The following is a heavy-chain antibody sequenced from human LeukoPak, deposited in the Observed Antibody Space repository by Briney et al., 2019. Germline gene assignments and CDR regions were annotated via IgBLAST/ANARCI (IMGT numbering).Heavy chain of an antibody. V-gene: IGHV1-24*01. Sequence: ASVKVSCKVSGYTLTELSMHWVRQAPGKGLEWMGGFDPEDGETIYAQKFQGRVTMTEDTSTDTAYMELSSLGSEDTAVYYCATLPLSYDYVWGSYRQYYFDYWGQGTLVTVSS. J-gene: IGHJ4*02. D-gene: IGHD3-16*02. CDR1: GYTLTELS. CDR3: ATLPLSYDYVWGSYRQYYFDY. CDR2: FDPEDGET.